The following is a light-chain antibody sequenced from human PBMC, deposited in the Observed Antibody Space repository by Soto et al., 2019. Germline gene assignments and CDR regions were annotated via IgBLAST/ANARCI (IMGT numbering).Light chain of an antibody. V-gene: IGLV7-46*01. Sequence: QAVVTQEPSVTGSPGRTVTLTCGSTTGPVTNGHFPYWFQQKPGQAPRPLIYDTDNKHSWTPARFSASLLGDKAALTLSGALPEDEADYYCLLSYTGRLYVFGPGTKLTVL. CDR3: LLSYTGRLYV. CDR2: DTD. CDR1: TGPVTNGHF. J-gene: IGLJ1*01.